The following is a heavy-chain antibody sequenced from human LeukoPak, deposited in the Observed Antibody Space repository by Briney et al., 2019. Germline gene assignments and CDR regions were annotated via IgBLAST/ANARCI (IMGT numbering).Heavy chain of an antibody. CDR2: IYRDGSAK. V-gene: IGHV3-7*01. Sequence: GSLRLSCAASGFTFSAFWMSWVRQAPGKGLEWVATIYRDGSAKYYLDSVKDRFTVSRDNAKNSLYLQTSSLRVEDTAMYYCARLWGNATIYDLWGQGTLVTVSS. D-gene: IGHD5-12*01. CDR3: ARLWGNATIYDL. CDR1: GFTFSAFW. J-gene: IGHJ5*02.